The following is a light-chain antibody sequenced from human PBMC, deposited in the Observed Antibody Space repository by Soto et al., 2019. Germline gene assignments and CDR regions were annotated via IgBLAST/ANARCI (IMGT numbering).Light chain of an antibody. J-gene: IGLJ7*01. CDR3: CSYGGSRAV. CDR2: EVS. V-gene: IGLV2-23*02. CDR1: SSDVGSNNL. Sequence: QSALTQPASVSGSPGQSNTISYTGTSSDVGSNNLVSWYQQHPGQAPKLMIYEVSKRPLGVSARFSASKSGNTASLTISGLQAEDEADYYCCSYGGSRAVFGGGTQLTVL.